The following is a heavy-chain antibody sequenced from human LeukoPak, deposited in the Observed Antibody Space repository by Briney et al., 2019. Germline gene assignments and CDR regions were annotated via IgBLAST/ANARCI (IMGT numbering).Heavy chain of an antibody. CDR3: AKFLPTHIVVANYYFDY. D-gene: IGHD2-21*01. V-gene: IGHV3-23*01. J-gene: IGHJ4*02. CDR1: GFTFSSYA. CDR2: ISGSGGST. Sequence: GGSLRLSCAASGFTFSSYAMSWVRQAPGKGLEWVSAISGSGGSTYYADSVKGRFTISRDNSKNTLYLQVNSLRAEDTAVYYCAKFLPTHIVVANYYFDYWGQGTLVTVSS.